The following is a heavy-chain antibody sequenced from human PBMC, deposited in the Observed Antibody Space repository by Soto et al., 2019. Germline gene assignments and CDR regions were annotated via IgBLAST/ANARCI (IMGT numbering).Heavy chain of an antibody. CDR3: TRDQRSDS. J-gene: IGHJ4*02. Sequence: EVQLVESGGGLVQPGRSLRLSCTASGFTFGGFAMSWFRQAPGKGLEWVGFIRNKAYGGTAEYAPSVKGRFSISRDDSKSIAYLQMDSLKTEDTGLHYCTRDQRSDSWGQGTLVTVSS. CDR1: GFTFGGFA. CDR2: IRNKAYGGTA. V-gene: IGHV3-49*03.